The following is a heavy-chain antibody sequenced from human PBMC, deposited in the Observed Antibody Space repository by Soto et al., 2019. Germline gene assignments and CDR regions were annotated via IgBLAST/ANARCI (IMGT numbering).Heavy chain of an antibody. CDR2: LFVGSGNT. D-gene: IGHD2-2*01. Sequence: ASVKVSCKASGFTFTSSAVQWVRQARGKSLEWIGWLFVGSGNTNYAQKFQERDTITRDMATSPAYMELGSLRSEDTAVYYCAAASGVPDWFRVPGALHYYYYSGIDLWGPGTTVTVSS. CDR1: GFTFTSSA. V-gene: IGHV1-58*01. J-gene: IGHJ6*02. CDR3: AAASGVPDWFRVPGALHYYYYSGIDL.